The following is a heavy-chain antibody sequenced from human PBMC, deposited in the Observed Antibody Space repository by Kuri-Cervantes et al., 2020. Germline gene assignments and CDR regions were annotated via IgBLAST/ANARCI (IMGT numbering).Heavy chain of an antibody. CDR2: INHSGST. V-gene: IGHV4-34*01. CDR3: ARDSAVAVAGLDFDY. J-gene: IGHJ4*02. Sequence: SETLSLTCAVYGGSFSGYYWSWIRQPPGKGLEWIGEINHSGSTNYNPSLKSRVTISVDTSKNQFSLKLSSVTTADTAVYYCARDSAVAVAGLDFDYWGQGTLVTVSS. D-gene: IGHD6-19*01. CDR1: GGSFSGYY.